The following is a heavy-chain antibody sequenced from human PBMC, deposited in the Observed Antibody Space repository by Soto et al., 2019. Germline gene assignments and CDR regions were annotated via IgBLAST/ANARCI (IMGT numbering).Heavy chain of an antibody. Sequence: EVQLVESGGGLIQPGGSLTLSCAASGFTFSDYWMHWVRQAPGKGLDWVSRIKNDGTGTMYADSVKGRLSISRDNAKNTLYLQMNRLRVEDTAVYYCVRGDGDYHDGNGYLGRHWGQGTLVTVSS. D-gene: IGHD5-18*01. V-gene: IGHV3-74*03. CDR1: GFTFSDYW. CDR2: IKNDGTGT. CDR3: VRGDGDYHDGNGYLGRH. J-gene: IGHJ4*02.